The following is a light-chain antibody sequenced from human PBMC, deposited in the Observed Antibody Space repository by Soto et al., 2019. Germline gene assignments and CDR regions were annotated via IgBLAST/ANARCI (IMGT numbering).Light chain of an antibody. CDR3: QQSYMTPIT. Sequence: DIQMTQSPSSLSASVGDRVTITCRASQSISSNLNWYQQKPGKAPKLLIYAASRLEGGVPSRFSGGGSGSYFTLTISILQPDDFATYYCQQSYMTPITFGQGTRLDIK. CDR2: AAS. J-gene: IGKJ5*01. CDR1: QSISSN. V-gene: IGKV1-39*01.